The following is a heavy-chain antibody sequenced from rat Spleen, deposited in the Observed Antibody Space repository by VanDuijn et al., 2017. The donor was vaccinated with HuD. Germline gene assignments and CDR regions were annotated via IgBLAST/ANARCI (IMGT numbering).Heavy chain of an antibody. D-gene: IGHD1-4*01. CDR2: ISYDGIST. CDR1: GFTFSNYG. J-gene: IGHJ2*01. V-gene: IGHV5-29*01. Sequence: EVQLVESGGGLVQPGRSLKLSCAASGFTFSNYGMAWVRQAPTKGLEWVATISYDGISTYYRDSVKGRFTISRDNAKSTLYLQMDSLRSEDTATYYCARHRGTRGHRYFDYWGQGVMVTVSS. CDR3: ARHRGTRGHRYFDY.